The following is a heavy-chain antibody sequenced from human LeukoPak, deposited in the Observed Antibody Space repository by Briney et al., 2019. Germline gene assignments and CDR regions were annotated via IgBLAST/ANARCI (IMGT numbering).Heavy chain of an antibody. CDR3: AKDLYSSGWYGGYFDY. D-gene: IGHD6-19*01. Sequence: PGGSLRLSCAASGFTFSSYGMHWVRQAPGKGLEWVAVISYDGSNKYYADSVKGRFTISRDNSKNTLYLQMNSLRAEDTAVYYCAKDLYSSGWYGGYFDYWGQGTLVTVSS. CDR2: ISYDGSNK. V-gene: IGHV3-30*18. CDR1: GFTFSSYG. J-gene: IGHJ4*02.